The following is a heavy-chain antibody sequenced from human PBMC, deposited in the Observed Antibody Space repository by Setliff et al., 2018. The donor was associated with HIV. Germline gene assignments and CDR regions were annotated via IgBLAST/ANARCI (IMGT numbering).Heavy chain of an antibody. Sequence: SETLSLTCTVSGGSASNSRYYWAWIRQPPGKGLEYIGSIHYNEKTYYNPSLRSRVTMSVDTSKNQFSVKLNSVTAADTAVYFCARWGAGYNSYDSWGQGSLVTVSS. V-gene: IGHV4-39*07. CDR1: GGSASNSRYY. CDR3: ARWGAGYNSYDS. J-gene: IGHJ4*02. CDR2: IHYNEKT. D-gene: IGHD5-12*01.